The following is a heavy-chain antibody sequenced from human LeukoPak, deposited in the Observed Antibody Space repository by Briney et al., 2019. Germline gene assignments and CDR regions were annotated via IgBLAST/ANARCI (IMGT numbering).Heavy chain of an antibody. D-gene: IGHD1-26*01. CDR1: GGSISSGDYY. CDR2: INHSGST. CDR3: ARDVIVEGTYWFDP. Sequence: SETLSLTCTVSGGSISSGDYYWSWIRQPPGKGLEWIGEINHSGSTNYNPSLESRVTLSVDTSKNQFSLKLTSATAADTAVYYCARDVIVEGTYWFDPWGQGTLITVSS. J-gene: IGHJ5*02. V-gene: IGHV4-39*07.